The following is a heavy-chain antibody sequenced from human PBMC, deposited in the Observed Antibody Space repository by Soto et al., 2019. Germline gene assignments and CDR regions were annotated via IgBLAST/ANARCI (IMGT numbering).Heavy chain of an antibody. CDR2: INHSGST. CDR1: GGSFSGYY. D-gene: IGHD5-12*01. CDR3: ARAYRGGYSGYDSAGLDY. V-gene: IGHV4-34*01. Sequence: QVQLQQWGAGLLKPSETLSLTCAVYGGSFSGYYWSWIRQPPGKGLEWIGEINHSGSTNYNPSLKSRVTISVDTSKNQFSRKLSSVTAADTAVYYCARAYRGGYSGYDSAGLDYWGQGTLVTVSS. J-gene: IGHJ4*02.